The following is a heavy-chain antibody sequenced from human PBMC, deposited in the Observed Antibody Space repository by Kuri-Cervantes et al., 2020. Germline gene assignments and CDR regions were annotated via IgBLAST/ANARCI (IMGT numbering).Heavy chain of an antibody. CDR2: INSDGSST. J-gene: IGHJ6*02. D-gene: IGHD3-10*01. CDR3: VRGNEGLLWFGEPYYGMDV. V-gene: IGHV3-74*01. Sequence: GESLKISCAASGFTFSSYWMHWVRQAPGKGLVWVSRINSDGSSTSYADSVKGRFTISRDNVKNTLYLQMNSLRAEDTAVYYCVRGNEGLLWFGEPYYGMDVWGQGTTVTVSS. CDR1: GFTFSSYW.